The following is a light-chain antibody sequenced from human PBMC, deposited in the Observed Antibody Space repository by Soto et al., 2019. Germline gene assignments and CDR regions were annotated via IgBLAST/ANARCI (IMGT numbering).Light chain of an antibody. CDR2: DAS. CDR1: QSVSSSY. Sequence: EIALTQSPGTLSLSPGERATLSCRASQSVSSSYLAWYQQKPGRAPRLLIYDASNRATGIPARFSGSGSGTDFTLTISSLEPEDFAVYYCQQRSNWPLTFGGGTKVDIK. J-gene: IGKJ4*01. V-gene: IGKV3D-20*02. CDR3: QQRSNWPLT.